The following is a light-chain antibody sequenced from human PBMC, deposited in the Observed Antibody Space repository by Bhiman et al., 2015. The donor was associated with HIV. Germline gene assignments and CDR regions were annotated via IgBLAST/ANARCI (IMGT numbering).Light chain of an antibody. Sequence: QSALTQPPSASGSPGQSVTISCNGTSSDVGGYNYVSWYQQHPGKAPKLIIYEVTKRPSGVPDRFSGSKSGNTASLTVSGLQAEDEADYYCSSYAGSNNPYVFGPGTKVTVL. J-gene: IGLJ1*01. CDR2: EVT. CDR1: SSDVGGYNY. CDR3: SSYAGSNNPYV. V-gene: IGLV2-8*01.